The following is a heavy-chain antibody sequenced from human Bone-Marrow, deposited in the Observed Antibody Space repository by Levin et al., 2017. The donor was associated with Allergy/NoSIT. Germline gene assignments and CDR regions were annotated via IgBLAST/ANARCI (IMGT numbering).Heavy chain of an antibody. J-gene: IGHJ3*02. V-gene: IGHV4-31*03. D-gene: IGHD4-17*01. CDR2: IHYSGRA. Sequence: SETLSLTCTVSGGSINSENYYWSWIRQHPGKGLEWIGYIHYSGRAYYNPSLKSRPILSVDTSTNQFSLKLSSVTAADTALYYCAREFINPSYGDLDGFDIWGQGTMVTVSS. CDR1: GGSINSENYY. CDR3: AREFINPSYGDLDGFDI.